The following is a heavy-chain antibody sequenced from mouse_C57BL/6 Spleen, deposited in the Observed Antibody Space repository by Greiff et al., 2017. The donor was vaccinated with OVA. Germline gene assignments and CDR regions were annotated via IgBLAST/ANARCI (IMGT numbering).Heavy chain of an antibody. V-gene: IGHV1-82*01. CDR3: ARSASTVYYAMDY. J-gene: IGHJ4*01. Sequence: QVQLQQSGPELVKPGASVKISCKASGYAFSSSWMNWVKQRHGKGLEWIGRIYPGDGDTNYNGKFKGKATLTADKSSSTAYMQLSSLTSEDSAVYFCARSASTVYYAMDYWGQGTSVTVSS. CDR2: IYPGDGDT. D-gene: IGHD6-1*01. CDR1: GYAFSSSW.